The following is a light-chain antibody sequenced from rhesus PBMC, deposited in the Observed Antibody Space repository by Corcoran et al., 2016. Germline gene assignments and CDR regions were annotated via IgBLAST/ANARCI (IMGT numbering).Light chain of an antibody. V-gene: IGKV1-21*01. CDR2: KAY. Sequence: DIQMTQSPSSLSASVGDRVTITCRASQGISSWLAWYQQKTGKAPNLLIYKAYSLQSGVPSRFSGSGSGTDFTLTISSLQPEDVATYYCQQYNSAPFSFGQGTKVEIK. CDR1: QGISSW. J-gene: IGKJ2*01. CDR3: QQYNSAPFS.